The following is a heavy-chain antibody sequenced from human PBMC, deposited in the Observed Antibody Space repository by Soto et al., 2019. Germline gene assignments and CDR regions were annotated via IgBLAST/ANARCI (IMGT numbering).Heavy chain of an antibody. Sequence: PSETLSLTCAVSSGSISSSNWWSWVRQPPGKGLEWIGEIYHSGSTNYNPSLKSRVTISVDKSKNQFSLKLSSVTAADTAVYYCASQYGSGSYKFDYWGQGTLVTVS. CDR1: SGSISSSNW. CDR2: IYHSGST. V-gene: IGHV4-4*02. CDR3: ASQYGSGSYKFDY. D-gene: IGHD3-10*01. J-gene: IGHJ4*02.